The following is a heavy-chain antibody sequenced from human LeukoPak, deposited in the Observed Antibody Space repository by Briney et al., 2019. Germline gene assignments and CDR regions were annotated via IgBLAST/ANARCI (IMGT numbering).Heavy chain of an antibody. CDR1: GYTFTSYY. D-gene: IGHD3-10*01. CDR3: AGGSVWFGELSSFDY. J-gene: IGHJ4*02. V-gene: IGHV1-2*02. CDR2: INPNSGGT. Sequence: ASVKVSCKASGYTFTSYYMHWVRQAPGQGLEWMGWINPNSGGTNYAQKFQGRVAMTRDTSISTAYMELSRLRSDDTAVYYCAGGSVWFGELSSFDYWGQGTLVTVSS.